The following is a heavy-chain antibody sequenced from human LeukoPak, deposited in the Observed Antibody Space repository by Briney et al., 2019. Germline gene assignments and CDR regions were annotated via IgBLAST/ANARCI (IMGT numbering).Heavy chain of an antibody. V-gene: IGHV4-34*01. Sequence: SETLSLTCAVYGESFSGYYWSWIRQPPGKGLEWIGEINHSGTTNYNPSLKSRVTISVDTSKNQFSLNLRSVTAEDTAVYYCARYQRLDYMDVWGKGTTVTISS. CDR2: INHSGTT. CDR3: ARYQRLDYMDV. J-gene: IGHJ6*03. CDR1: GESFSGYY. D-gene: IGHD6-19*01.